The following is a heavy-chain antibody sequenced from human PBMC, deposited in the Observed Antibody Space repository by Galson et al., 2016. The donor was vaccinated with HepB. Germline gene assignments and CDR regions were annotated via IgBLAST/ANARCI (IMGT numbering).Heavy chain of an antibody. D-gene: IGHD2-8*02. V-gene: IGHV3-7*03. J-gene: IGHJ3*02. CDR3: ARDPDILLAGVSYDAYDM. CDR1: AFTFSRYW. CDR2: IRQDGSDK. Sequence: SLRLSCAASAFTFSRYWMIWVRQTPGKGLEWVASIRQDGSDKYYVDSVKGRFTISRDNAKKSVYLQMNSLRPEDTAMYYCARDPDILLAGVSYDAYDMWGQGTMVTVSS.